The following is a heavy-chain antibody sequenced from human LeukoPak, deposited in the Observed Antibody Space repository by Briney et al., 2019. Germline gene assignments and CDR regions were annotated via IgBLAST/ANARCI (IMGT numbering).Heavy chain of an antibody. CDR3: ARATYYYGSGSYSFDY. Sequence: GGSLRLSCAASGFTFSSYWMHWVRQAPGKGLVWVSRINSDGSSTSYADSVKGRFTISRDNAKNTLYLQMNSLRAEDTAVYYYARATYYYGSGSYSFDYWGQGTLVTVSS. D-gene: IGHD3-10*01. CDR2: INSDGSST. V-gene: IGHV3-74*01. CDR1: GFTFSSYW. J-gene: IGHJ4*02.